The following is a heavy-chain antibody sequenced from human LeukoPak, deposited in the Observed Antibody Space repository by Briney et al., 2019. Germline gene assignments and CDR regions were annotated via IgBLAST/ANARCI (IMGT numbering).Heavy chain of an antibody. J-gene: IGHJ4*02. V-gene: IGHV3-48*01. Sequence: GGSLRLSCVVSGFTFDSYSMSWVRHAPGKRLEWLSYISNCGNPIYYAVSVKGRFTIPRDKDRSSLYVQINSVTADHAAVFFCARGLALGLTVTPKAFDYWGQGNLVSV. CDR3: ARGLALGLTVTPKAFDY. CDR2: ISNCGNPI. D-gene: IGHD4-11*01. CDR1: GFTFDSYS.